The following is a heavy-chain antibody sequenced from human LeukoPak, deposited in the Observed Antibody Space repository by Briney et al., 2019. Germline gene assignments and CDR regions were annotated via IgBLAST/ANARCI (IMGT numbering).Heavy chain of an antibody. J-gene: IGHJ4*03. CDR3: VMGRAYNY. V-gene: IGHV3-74*01. CDR1: GFTFSSYW. CDR2: INNDGST. Sequence: PGGSLRLSCAASGFTFSSYWMHWVRQAPGKGLVWVSLINNDGSTNYADSVKGRFTISRDDAKSTVFLQMNSLRPEDTAVYSCVMGRAYNYWSRGTMVTVSS. D-gene: IGHD5-18*01.